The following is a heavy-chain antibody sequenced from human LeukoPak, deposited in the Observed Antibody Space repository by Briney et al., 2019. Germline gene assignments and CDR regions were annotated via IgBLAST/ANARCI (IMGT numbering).Heavy chain of an antibody. J-gene: IGHJ4*02. CDR2: ISYDGSNK. CDR3: AKGATMIASDYYFDY. CDR1: GFTFSSYG. Sequence: GGSLRLSCAASGFTFSSYGMHWVRQAPGKGLEWVAVISYDGSNKYYADSVKGRFTISRDNSKNTLYLQMNSLRAEDTAVYYCAKGATMIASDYYFDYWGQGTLVTVSS. V-gene: IGHV3-30*18. D-gene: IGHD3-22*01.